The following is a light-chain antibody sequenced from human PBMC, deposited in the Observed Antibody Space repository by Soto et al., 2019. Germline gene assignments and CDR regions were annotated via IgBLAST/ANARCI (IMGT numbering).Light chain of an antibody. CDR3: QQLFMYPPT. V-gene: IGKV1-5*03. Sequence: DIQMTQSPSTLSASVGDRLTITCRASQSINNWLAWYQKKPGRAPKLLIYKASVLETVAPSRFSGSGSGTDFTLTVSSLQPEDLATYYCQQLFMYPPTFGPGTKVDIK. J-gene: IGKJ3*01. CDR2: KAS. CDR1: QSINNW.